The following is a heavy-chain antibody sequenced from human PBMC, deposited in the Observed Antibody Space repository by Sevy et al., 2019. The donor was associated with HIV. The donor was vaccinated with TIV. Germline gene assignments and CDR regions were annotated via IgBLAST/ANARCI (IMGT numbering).Heavy chain of an antibody. V-gene: IGHV3-30*02. J-gene: IGHJ4*02. Sequence: GGSLRLSCAASGFTFSSYGMHWVRQAPGKGLEWVAFIRYDGSNKYYADSVKGRFTISRDNSKNRLYLQMNSLRAEDTAVYSCARSWRQQVALDYWGQGTLVTVSS. CDR1: GFTFSSYG. CDR2: IRYDGSNK. CDR3: ARSWRQQVALDY. D-gene: IGHD6-13*01.